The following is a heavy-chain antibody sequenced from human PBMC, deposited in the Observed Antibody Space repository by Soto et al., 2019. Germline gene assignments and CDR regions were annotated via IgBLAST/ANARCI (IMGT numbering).Heavy chain of an antibody. V-gene: IGHV3-9*01. CDR3: AKGGSAALIAAAGTDNWFDP. CDR2: ISWNSGYK. Sequence: EVHLLESGGGSVQPGRSLRLSCAASGFTFDDYAMYWVRQAPGKGLEWVSGISWNSGYKRYADSVKGRCDISRDNAKNYLYLEMHSLRPDDTALYYCAKGGSAALIAAAGTDNWFDPWGQGNQVNVSP. CDR1: GFTFDDYA. D-gene: IGHD6-13*01. J-gene: IGHJ5*02.